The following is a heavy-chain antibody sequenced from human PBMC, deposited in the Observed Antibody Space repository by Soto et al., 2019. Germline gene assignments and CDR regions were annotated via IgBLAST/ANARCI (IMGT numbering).Heavy chain of an antibody. Sequence: QITLKESGPTLVKPTQTLTLTCTSSGFSLSTSGVGVGWIRQPPGKALEWLALIYWNDDKRYSPSLKSRLTITKDTSKNQVVLTMTNMDPVDTATYYCPHSRKGDFWRTYGMDVWGQGTTVTVSS. CDR3: PHSRKGDFWRTYGMDV. CDR1: GFSLSTSGVG. CDR2: IYWNDDK. D-gene: IGHD3-3*01. V-gene: IGHV2-5*01. J-gene: IGHJ6*02.